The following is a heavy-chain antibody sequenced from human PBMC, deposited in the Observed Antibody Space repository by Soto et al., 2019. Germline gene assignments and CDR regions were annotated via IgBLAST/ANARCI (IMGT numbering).Heavy chain of an antibody. V-gene: IGHV3-53*01. CDR1: GFTFSTYW. Sequence: GGSLRLSCAASGFTFSTYWMHWVRQTPGKGLVWVSVIYSGGSTYYADSVKGRFTISRDNSKNTLYLQMNSLRAEDTAVYYCARGESSSWSDFDYWGQGTLVTVSS. CDR3: ARGESSSWSDFDY. J-gene: IGHJ4*02. D-gene: IGHD6-13*01. CDR2: IYSGGST.